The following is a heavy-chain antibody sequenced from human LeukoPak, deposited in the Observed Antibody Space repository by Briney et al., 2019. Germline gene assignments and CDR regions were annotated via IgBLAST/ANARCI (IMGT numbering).Heavy chain of an antibody. V-gene: IGHV3-21*01. D-gene: IGHD4-17*01. CDR1: GFAFSRYS. J-gene: IGHJ4*02. Sequence: GGSLKLSCAASGFAFSRYSMNWVRQAPGKGLEWVSSISYSGPHMFYADSVRGRFTISRDNAENSLFLQMNSLRAEDTAVYFCASNDYRDEGIDSWGQGTLVTVAS. CDR3: ASNDYRDEGIDS. CDR2: ISYSGPHM.